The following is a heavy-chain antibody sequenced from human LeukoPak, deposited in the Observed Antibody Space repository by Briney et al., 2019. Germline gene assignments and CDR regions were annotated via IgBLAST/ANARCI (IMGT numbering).Heavy chain of an antibody. CDR2: ISSSSSYI. Sequence: PGGSLRLSCAASGFTFSSYSMNWVRQAPGKGLEWVSSISSSSSYIYYADSVKGRFTISRDNAENSLYLQMNSLRAEDTAVYYCARDQRYYYDSSGTYYFDNWGQGTLVTVSS. J-gene: IGHJ4*02. CDR3: ARDQRYYYDSSGTYYFDN. V-gene: IGHV3-21*01. CDR1: GFTFSSYS. D-gene: IGHD3-22*01.